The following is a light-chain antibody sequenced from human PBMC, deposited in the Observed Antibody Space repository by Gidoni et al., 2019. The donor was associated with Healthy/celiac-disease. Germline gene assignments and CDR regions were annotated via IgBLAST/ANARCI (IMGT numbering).Light chain of an antibody. Sequence: DIRMTQSPSSLSASVGDRVPITCRESQSIRSYLNWYQQKPGKAPNLLIYAASSLQSGVPSRFSGSGSWKDFNRTSSSLQPEDFATYYCQQSYSTLLLTFGGGTKVEIK. V-gene: IGKV1-39*01. CDR2: AAS. CDR3: QQSYSTLLLT. CDR1: QSIRSY. J-gene: IGKJ4*01.